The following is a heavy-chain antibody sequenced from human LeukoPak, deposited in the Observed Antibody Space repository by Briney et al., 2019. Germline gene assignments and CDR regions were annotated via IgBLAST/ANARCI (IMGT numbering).Heavy chain of an antibody. CDR2: IYYSGST. D-gene: IGHD3-10*01. V-gene: IGHV4-59*01. J-gene: IGHJ6*02. CDR1: GGSISSYY. Sequence: SETLSLTCTVSGGSISSYYWSWIRQPPGKGLEWIGYIYYSGSTNYNPSLKSRVTISVDTSKNQFSLKLSSVTAADTAVYYCAPCTHYGAGGSKRPYYYNGMDVWGQGTPVPV. CDR3: APCTHYGAGGSKRPYYYNGMDV.